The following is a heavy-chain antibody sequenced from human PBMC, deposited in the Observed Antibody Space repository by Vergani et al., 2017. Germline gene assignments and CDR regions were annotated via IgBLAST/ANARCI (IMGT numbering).Heavy chain of an antibody. V-gene: IGHV3-33*08. CDR1: GFTFSSYA. CDR2: TWYDGNNK. Sequence: QVQLVESGGGVVQPGRSLRLSCAASGFTFSSYAMHWVRQAPGKGLEWVAVTWYDGNNKQYADSVKGRFTISRDNSKSTMYLQMNSLRDEDTGVYYCARDLRVLYNRFDPWGQGTLVTVSS. J-gene: IGHJ5*02. D-gene: IGHD1-14*01. CDR3: ARDLRVLYNRFDP.